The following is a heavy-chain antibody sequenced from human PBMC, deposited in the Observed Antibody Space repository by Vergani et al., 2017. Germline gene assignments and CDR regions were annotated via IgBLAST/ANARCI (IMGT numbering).Heavy chain of an antibody. J-gene: IGHJ4*02. Sequence: EVQLVESGGGLVKPGGSLRLSCAASGFTFSSYSMNWVRQAPGKGLEWVSSISSSSSYIYYADSVKGRFTISRDNAKNSLYLQRNSLRAEDTAVYYCARAHSGYDSSQGYWGQGTLVTVSS. CDR1: GFTFSSYS. CDR3: ARAHSGYDSSQGY. CDR2: ISSSSSYI. D-gene: IGHD5-12*01. V-gene: IGHV3-21*01.